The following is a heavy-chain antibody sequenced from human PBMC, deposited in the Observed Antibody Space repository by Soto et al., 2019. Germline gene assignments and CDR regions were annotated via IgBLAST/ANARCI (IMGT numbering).Heavy chain of an antibody. CDR3: ARAPVYYDSSGYYQYYFDY. D-gene: IGHD3-22*01. Sequence: SETLSLTCTVSGGSISSGGYYWSWIRQHPGKGLEWIGYIYYSGSTYYNPSLKSRVTISVDTSKNQFSLKLSSVTAADTAVYYCARAPVYYDSSGYYQYYFDYWGQGPLVTVSS. J-gene: IGHJ4*02. CDR2: IYYSGST. CDR1: GGSISSGGYY. V-gene: IGHV4-31*03.